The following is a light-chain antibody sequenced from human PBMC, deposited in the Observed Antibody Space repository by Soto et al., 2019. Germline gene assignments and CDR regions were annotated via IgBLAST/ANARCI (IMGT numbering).Light chain of an antibody. J-gene: IGKJ1*01. Sequence: IQITQSPSSVSASVVDRVTVTFRASQYISGRLAWFQQEPGKAPKFLISHASRLQNGVPSRFSGSESGTDFTLTINGLQPEDFATYYCLQAASFPRKFGQGTKVDIK. CDR3: LQAASFPRK. CDR2: HAS. V-gene: IGKV1-12*01. CDR1: QYISGR.